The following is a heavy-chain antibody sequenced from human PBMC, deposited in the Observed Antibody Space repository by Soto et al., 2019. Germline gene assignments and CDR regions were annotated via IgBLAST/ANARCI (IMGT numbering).Heavy chain of an antibody. CDR3: AVIAARNYYYYYCMDV. CDR1: GGSFSGYY. Sequence: SETLSLTCAVYGGSFSGYYWSWIGQPPGKGLEWIGEINHSGSTNYNPSLKSRVTISVDTSKNQFSLKLSSVTAADTAVYYCAVIAARNYYYYYCMDVWGQGTTVTVSS. J-gene: IGHJ6*02. CDR2: INHSGST. V-gene: IGHV4-34*01. D-gene: IGHD6-6*01.